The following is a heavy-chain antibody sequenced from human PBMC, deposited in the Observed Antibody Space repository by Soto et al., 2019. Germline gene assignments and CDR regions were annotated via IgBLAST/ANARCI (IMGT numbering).Heavy chain of an antibody. CDR1: GGSIISGY. CDR2: ISYSGNT. J-gene: IGHJ4*02. V-gene: IGHV4-59*01. CDR3: AGLRGYAGSPIDY. D-gene: IGHD2-15*01. Sequence: SETLSLTCTVSGGSIISGYWSWIRQPPGKGLEWIGYISYSGNTNYNPSVKGRVTLSVDTPQNQFSLSLSSVTTADTAVYYCAGLRGYAGSPIDYWGQGTLVTVSS.